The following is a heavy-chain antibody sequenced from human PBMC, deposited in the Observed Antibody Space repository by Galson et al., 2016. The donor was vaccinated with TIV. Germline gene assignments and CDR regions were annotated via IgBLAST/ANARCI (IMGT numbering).Heavy chain of an antibody. CDR1: GYTFTDYY. Sequence: VKVSCKVSGYTFTDYYLHWVQQAPGKAPEWMGLIDPKDGETIYTEKFQDRVTITADTSTDTAYMELSSLTSDDTAVYYCATLAIRAWGQGTLVTVSS. CDR2: IDPKDGET. CDR3: ATLAIRA. J-gene: IGHJ5*02. D-gene: IGHD3-10*01. V-gene: IGHV1-69-2*01.